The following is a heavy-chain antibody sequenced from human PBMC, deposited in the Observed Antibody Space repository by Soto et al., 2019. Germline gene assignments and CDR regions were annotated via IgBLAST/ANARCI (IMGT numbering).Heavy chain of an antibody. CDR2: INHSGST. J-gene: IGHJ6*03. D-gene: IGHD3-3*01. V-gene: IGHV4-34*01. CDR3: ARGSPEDSLRFLEWLSYYYYYMDV. CDR1: GGSCSGYY. Sequence: NPSETLSLICAVYGGSCSGYYWSWIRQPPGKGLEWIGEINHSGSTNYNPSLKSRVTISVDTSKNRFSLKLSSVTAADTAVYYCARGSPEDSLRFLEWLSYYYYYMDVWGKGTTVTVSS.